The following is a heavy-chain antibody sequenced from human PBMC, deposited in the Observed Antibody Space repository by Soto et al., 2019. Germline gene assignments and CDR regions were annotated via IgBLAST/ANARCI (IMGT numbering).Heavy chain of an antibody. CDR1: GGSFSGYY. D-gene: IGHD2-2*01. V-gene: IGHV4-34*01. J-gene: IGHJ5*02. CDR3: ARRWDIVVVPAAMPAQLNGFDP. CDR2: INHSGST. Sequence: QVQLQQWGAGLLKPSETLSLTCAVYGGSFSGYYWSWIRQPPGKGLEWIGEINHSGSTNYNPSLTGRVPTSVDTSKNQFSLTLSYVTAADTAVYYCARRWDIVVVPAAMPAQLNGFDPWGQGTLVTVSS.